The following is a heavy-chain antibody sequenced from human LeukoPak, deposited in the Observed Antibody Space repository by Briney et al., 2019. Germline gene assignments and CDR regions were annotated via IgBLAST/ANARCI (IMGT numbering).Heavy chain of an antibody. CDR1: GFTFSSYG. CDR3: ARDRHIAAAGYYFDY. Sequence: GRSLRLSCAASGFTFSSYGMHWVRQAPGKGLEWVAVIWYDGSNKYYADSVKGRFTISRDNSKNTLYLQMNSLRAEDTAVYYCARDRHIAAAGYYFDYWGQGTLVTVSS. J-gene: IGHJ4*02. D-gene: IGHD6-25*01. V-gene: IGHV3-33*01. CDR2: IWYDGSNK.